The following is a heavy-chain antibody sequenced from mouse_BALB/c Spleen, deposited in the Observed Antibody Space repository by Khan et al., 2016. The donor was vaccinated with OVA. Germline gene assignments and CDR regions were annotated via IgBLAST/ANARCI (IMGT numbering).Heavy chain of an antibody. J-gene: IGHJ3*01. CDR2: IWGDGST. Sequence: VQLQQSGPGLVAPSQNLSITCTVSGFSLTDYGVNWVRQPPGKGLEWLGMIWGDGSTDYNSALNSRLSISKDNSKSQVFLKLNSLQTDDTARFYCGRERRVGGFDYWGQGTLVTVSA. CDR3: GRERRVGGFDY. CDR1: GFSLTDYG. V-gene: IGHV2-6-7*01. D-gene: IGHD1-1*01.